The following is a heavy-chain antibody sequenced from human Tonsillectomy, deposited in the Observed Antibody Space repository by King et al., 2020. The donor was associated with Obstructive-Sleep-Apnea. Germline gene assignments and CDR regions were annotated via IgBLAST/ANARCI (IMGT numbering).Heavy chain of an antibody. V-gene: IGHV4-59*08. D-gene: IGHD5-12*01. CDR2: MYYSGNT. Sequence: QLQESGPGLVKPSETLSLTCTVSGGSITNYYWSWIRQPPGKGLEWIGYMYYSGNTNFNPSLKSRVTITADTSKIQFSLRLSSVTAADTAVYYCARHRGVEDYGGYGDYFDYWGQGTLVTVSS. J-gene: IGHJ4*02. CDR3: ARHRGVEDYGGYGDYFDY. CDR1: GGSITNYY.